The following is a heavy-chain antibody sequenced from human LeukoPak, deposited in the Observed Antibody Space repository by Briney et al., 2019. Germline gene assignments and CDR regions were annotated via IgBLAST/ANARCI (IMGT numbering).Heavy chain of an antibody. CDR1: TSR. D-gene: IGHD3-22*01. J-gene: IGHJ5*01. V-gene: IGHV1-18*01. CDR2: IGTYGGDT. Sequence: ASVKVSCKATSRISWVRQAPGQGLEWMGWIGTYGGDTYYAQKFQGRITVTIDTSTSTVYMELRNLRSDDTAVYYCARDLWSFYDDSGYNRDFDSWGQGTLVTVSS. CDR3: ARDLWSFYDDSGYNRDFDS.